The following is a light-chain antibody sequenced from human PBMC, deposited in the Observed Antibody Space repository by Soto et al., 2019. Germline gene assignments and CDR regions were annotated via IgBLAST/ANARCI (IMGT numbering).Light chain of an antibody. V-gene: IGLV2-8*01. CDR2: EVS. Sequence: QSALTQPPSASGSPGQSVTISCTGTSSDVGAYKYVSWYQQYPGKAPKLMIYEVSKRPSGVPDRFSGSKSGNTASLTVSRLQAEDEEDYYCTSYVGSDIWVFGGGTKLTVL. J-gene: IGLJ3*02. CDR3: TSYVGSDIWV. CDR1: SSDVGAYKY.